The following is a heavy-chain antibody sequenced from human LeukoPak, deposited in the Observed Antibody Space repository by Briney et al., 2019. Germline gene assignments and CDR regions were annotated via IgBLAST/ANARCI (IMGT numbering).Heavy chain of an antibody. V-gene: IGHV1-18*01. Sequence: ASVKVSCKASGYTFTSYGISWVRQAPGQGLEWMGWISAYNGNTNYAQKLQGRVTMTTDTSTSTAYMELSRLRSDDTAVYYCAGLVVVTAIQEHDAFDIWGQGTMVTVSS. CDR2: ISAYNGNT. CDR3: AGLVVVTAIQEHDAFDI. J-gene: IGHJ3*02. CDR1: GYTFTSYG. D-gene: IGHD2-21*02.